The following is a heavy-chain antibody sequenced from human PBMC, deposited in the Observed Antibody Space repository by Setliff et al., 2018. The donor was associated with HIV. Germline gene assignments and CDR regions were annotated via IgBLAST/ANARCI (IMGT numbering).Heavy chain of an antibody. CDR1: GGSINSANYY. CDR3: VGIYADYSYYLDV. CDR2: IYASGNT. Sequence: SETLSLTCTVSGGSINSANYYWSWIRLPAGKGLEWVGRIYASGNTNYNPSLQSRVTILIDPSKNQFSLRLSSVTAADTAIYYCVGIYADYSYYLDVWGKGTTVTVTS. D-gene: IGHD4-17*01. J-gene: IGHJ6*03. V-gene: IGHV4-61*02.